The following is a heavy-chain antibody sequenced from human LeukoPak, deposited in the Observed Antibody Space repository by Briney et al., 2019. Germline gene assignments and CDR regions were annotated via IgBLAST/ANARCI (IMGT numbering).Heavy chain of an antibody. Sequence: ASVKVSCKASGYTFINYYIHWVRQAPGQGFEWMGIINPSGAGTSYAQKFQGRVTLTRDMSTSTVYMELSSLRSEDTAVYYCARVAAEVVGVPGAIGFGWLRRDYYYMDVWGKGTTVTVSS. CDR2: INPSGAGT. D-gene: IGHD2-2*02. J-gene: IGHJ6*03. CDR3: ARVAAEVVGVPGAIGFGWLRRDYYYMDV. V-gene: IGHV1-46*01. CDR1: GYTFINYY.